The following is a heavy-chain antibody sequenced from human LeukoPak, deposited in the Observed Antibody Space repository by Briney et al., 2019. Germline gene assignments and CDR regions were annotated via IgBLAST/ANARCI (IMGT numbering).Heavy chain of an antibody. Sequence: PGRSLRLSCAASGLRFTSYWMTCVSQAPGKGLEWVGNIGQDGSVKNYADSVKGRFTISRDNAKNSVFLQMNSLRAEDTAFYYCGNQCSGGICPENWGRGTLVTVSS. CDR2: IGQDGSVK. V-gene: IGHV3-7*01. CDR1: GLRFTSYW. D-gene: IGHD2-15*01. CDR3: GNQCSGGICPEN. J-gene: IGHJ4*02.